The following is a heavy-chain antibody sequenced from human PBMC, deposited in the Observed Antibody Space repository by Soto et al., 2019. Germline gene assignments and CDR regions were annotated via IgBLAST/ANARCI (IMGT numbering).Heavy chain of an antibody. CDR2: ISSSSSYI. V-gene: IGHV3-21*01. J-gene: IGHJ4*02. Sequence: EVQLVESGGGLVKPGGSLRLSCAASGFTFSSYSMNWVRQAPGKGLEWVSSISSSSSYIYYADSVKGRFTISRDNAKNSLYMKKHSLRAEDTAVYYCARDHSPILVYWNHVPFHYGGQGTLVTVS. D-gene: IGHD1-1*01. CDR1: GFTFSSYS. CDR3: ARDHSPILVYWNHVPFHY.